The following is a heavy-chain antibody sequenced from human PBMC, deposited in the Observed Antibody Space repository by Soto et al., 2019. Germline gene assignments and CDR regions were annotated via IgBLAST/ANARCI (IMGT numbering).Heavy chain of an antibody. J-gene: IGHJ6*02. CDR1: GFTFSSCT. CDR2: ISRSTSHI. V-gene: IGHV3-21*01. CDR3: SGCSGGACHQNYGMYV. D-gene: IGHD2-15*01. Sequence: EVHLVESGGGLVKPGGSLRLSCAVSGFTFSSCTMNWVRQAPGKGLEWVSSISRSTSHIYYADSVKGRFTISRDNAKNSLFLQMNSLRAEDTAVYYCSGCSGGACHQNYGMYVWGQGTTVTVSS.